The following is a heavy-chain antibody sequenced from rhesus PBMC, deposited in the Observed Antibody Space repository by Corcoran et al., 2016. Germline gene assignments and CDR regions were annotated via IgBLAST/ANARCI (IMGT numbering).Heavy chain of an antibody. J-gene: IGHJ4*01. CDR1: GFTFSSYE. CDR2: ISESGGTI. CDR3: TRDGGIAAGLDY. V-gene: IGHV3-100*02. D-gene: IGHD6-13*01. Sequence: DVQLVESGGGLVKPGGSLRLSCVASGFTFSSYEMHWVRQAPGKGLEWVSVISESGGTIYNADSVKGRFTISRDNAKNSLFLQMNSLRAEDTAVYYCTRDGGIAAGLDYWGQGVLVTVSS.